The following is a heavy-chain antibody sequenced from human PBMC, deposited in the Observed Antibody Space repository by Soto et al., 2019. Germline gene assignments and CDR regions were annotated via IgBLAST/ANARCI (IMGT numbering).Heavy chain of an antibody. CDR1: GGSISSYY. J-gene: IGHJ5*02. CDR2: IYYSGST. V-gene: IGHV4-59*01. CDR3: ARHGGGSAWYGNWFDP. Sequence: QVQLQESGPGLVKTSETLSLTCTVSGGSISSYYWSWIRQPPGKGLAWIGYIYYSGSTNYNPSLMSRVTISVATSKDQFSLKLSSVTAADTALYYCARHGGGSAWYGNWFDPWCQGTLVTVSS. D-gene: IGHD6-19*01.